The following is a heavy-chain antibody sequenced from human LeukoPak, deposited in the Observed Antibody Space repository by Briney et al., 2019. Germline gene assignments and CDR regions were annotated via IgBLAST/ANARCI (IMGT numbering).Heavy chain of an antibody. Sequence: GGSLRLSCAASGFTVSSNYMSWVRQAPGKGLEWVSVIYSGGSTYYADSVKGRFTISRHNSKNTLYLQMDSLRAEDTAVYYCARGRFGYSSGWCYFDYWGQGTLVTVSS. CDR2: IYSGGST. V-gene: IGHV3-53*04. J-gene: IGHJ4*02. CDR1: GFTVSSNY. D-gene: IGHD6-19*01. CDR3: ARGRFGYSSGWCYFDY.